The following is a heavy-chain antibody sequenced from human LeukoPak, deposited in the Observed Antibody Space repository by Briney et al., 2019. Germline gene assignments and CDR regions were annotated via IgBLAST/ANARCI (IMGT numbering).Heavy chain of an antibody. Sequence: HPGGSLRLSCAASGFTFSSNWMHWVRHAPGKGLAWVSRINSDGSSTSYADSVKGRFTISRDNAKNTLYLQMNSLRAEDTAVYYCARASDSGSAFYIWGQGTMVTVSS. V-gene: IGHV3-74*01. CDR2: INSDGSST. CDR3: ARASDSGSAFYI. CDR1: GFTFSSNW. J-gene: IGHJ3*02. D-gene: IGHD3-22*01.